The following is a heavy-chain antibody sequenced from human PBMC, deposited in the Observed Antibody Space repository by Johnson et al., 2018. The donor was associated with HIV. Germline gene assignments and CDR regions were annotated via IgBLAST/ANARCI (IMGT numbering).Heavy chain of an antibody. CDR2: INKAGGEE. J-gene: IGHJ3*02. D-gene: IGHD3-22*01. Sequence: VQLVESGGGLVQPGGSLRLSCAASGFTFSSYWMSWVRQAPGDRLERLTTINKAGGEEYYVDSVKGRFTISRDNSKNTLYLQMNSLRAEDTAVYYCARDDTMMHGFDIWGQGTMVTVSS. V-gene: IGHV3-7*01. CDR1: GFTFSSYW. CDR3: ARDDTMMHGFDI.